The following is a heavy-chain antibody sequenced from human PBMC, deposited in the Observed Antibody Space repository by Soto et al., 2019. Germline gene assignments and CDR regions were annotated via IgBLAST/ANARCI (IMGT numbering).Heavy chain of an antibody. CDR3: ASSAMDHYYYGMDV. CDR1: GYTFTSYG. CDR2: IIPIIGTT. D-gene: IGHD5-18*01. V-gene: IGHV1-69*13. J-gene: IGHJ6*02. Sequence: SVKVSCKTSGYTFTSYGVAWVRQAPGQGLEWMGGIIPIIGTTNYAQKFQGRVTITADESTSTAYMELSSLRSEDTAVYYCASSAMDHYYYGMDVWGQGTTVTV.